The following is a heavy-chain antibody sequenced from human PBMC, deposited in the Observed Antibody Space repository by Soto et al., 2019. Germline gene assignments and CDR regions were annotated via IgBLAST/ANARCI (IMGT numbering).Heavy chain of an antibody. CDR2: TSGSGGST. V-gene: IGHV3-23*01. D-gene: IGHD3-16*02. J-gene: IGHJ4*02. Sequence: GGSLRLSCAASGFTFSSYAMSWVRQAPGKGLEWVSATSGSGGSTYYADSVKGRFTISRDNSKNTLYLQMNSLRAEDTAVYYCATTSYDDIWGSYRYPYYFDYWGQGTLVTVSS. CDR1: GFTFSSYA. CDR3: ATTSYDDIWGSYRYPYYFDY.